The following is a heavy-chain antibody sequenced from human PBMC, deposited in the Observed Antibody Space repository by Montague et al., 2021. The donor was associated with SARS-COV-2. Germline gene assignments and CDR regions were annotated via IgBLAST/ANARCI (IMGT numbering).Heavy chain of an antibody. J-gene: IGHJ4*02. CDR3: TRGIDSDKTGY. D-gene: IGHD1-26*01. Sequence: YNASLRSRVTISVDTSKNQFSLKLTSVTAADTAVYYCTRGIDSDKTGYWGQGIQVTFFS. V-gene: IGHV4-59*09.